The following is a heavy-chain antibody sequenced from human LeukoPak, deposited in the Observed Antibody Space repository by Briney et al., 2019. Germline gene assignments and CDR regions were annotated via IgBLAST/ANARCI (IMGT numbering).Heavy chain of an antibody. CDR3: ARQTGSYYGIGGNYFDY. CDR1: GCCFTSYW. CDR2: IYPGDSDT. V-gene: IGHV5-51*01. D-gene: IGHD1-26*01. J-gene: IGHJ4*02. Sequence: GGSLQVSCKGSGCCFTSYWIVWVRQMPGKGLEWRGIIYPGDSDTRYSPSFQGLLTISADKSISTAYLQWSSLKASDTAMYYCARQTGSYYGIGGNYFDYWGQGTLVTASS.